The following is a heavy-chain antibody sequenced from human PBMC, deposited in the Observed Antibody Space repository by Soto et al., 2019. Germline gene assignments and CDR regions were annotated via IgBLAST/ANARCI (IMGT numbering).Heavy chain of an antibody. Sequence: VQLVQSGAEVRKPGSSVKVSCKASGGDFKNFIIAWVRQAPGHGLEWMGGVIPIFGTPNFVQKFQDRVTITAGEATSTTYMELLSLRSDDTAVYYCARVGSCLSSSCLYYGRDVWGQWTTVIVSS. CDR3: ARVGSCLSSSCLYYGRDV. D-gene: IGHD2-2*01. CDR1: GGDFKNFI. J-gene: IGHJ6*02. CDR2: VIPIFGTP. V-gene: IGHV1-69*01.